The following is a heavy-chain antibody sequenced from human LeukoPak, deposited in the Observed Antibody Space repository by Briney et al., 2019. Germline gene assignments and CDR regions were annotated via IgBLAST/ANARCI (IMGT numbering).Heavy chain of an antibody. J-gene: IGHJ4*02. V-gene: IGHV1-69*05. Sequence: ASVKVSCKASGGTFSSYAISWVRQAPGQGLEWMGGIIPIFGTANYAQKFQGRVTITTDESTSTAYMELSSLRSEDTAVYYCATDHCSSTSCQGGFDYWGQGTLVTVSS. D-gene: IGHD2-2*01. CDR1: GGTFSSYA. CDR2: IIPIFGTA. CDR3: ATDHCSSTSCQGGFDY.